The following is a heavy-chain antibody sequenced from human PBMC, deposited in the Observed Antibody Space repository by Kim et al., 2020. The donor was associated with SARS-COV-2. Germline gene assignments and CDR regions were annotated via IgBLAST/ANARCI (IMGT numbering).Heavy chain of an antibody. J-gene: IGHJ4*02. D-gene: IGHD6-13*01. CDR3: ARIAAAGTNRFDF. Sequence: YNPSLKVRVTITVDTSKNQFSLKLSSVTAADTAVYYCARIAAAGTNRFDFWGQGTLVTVSS. V-gene: IGHV4-39*01.